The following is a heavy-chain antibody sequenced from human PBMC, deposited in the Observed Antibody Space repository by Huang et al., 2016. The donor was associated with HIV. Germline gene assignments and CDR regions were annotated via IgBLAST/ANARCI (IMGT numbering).Heavy chain of an antibody. V-gene: IGHV1-3*01. CDR1: GYTFTNYG. Sequence: QVPLVQSGAEVKKPGASVKVSCKASGYTFTNYGVHWVRQATGQRLEWMGWSNAGNGDTKYSQKCQGRVTVTRDTSASTAYMEVSSLGSEDTAMYYCTRLGVSDAFDIWGQGTMVTVSS. J-gene: IGHJ3*02. CDR2: SNAGNGDT. CDR3: TRLGVSDAFDI. D-gene: IGHD2-8*01.